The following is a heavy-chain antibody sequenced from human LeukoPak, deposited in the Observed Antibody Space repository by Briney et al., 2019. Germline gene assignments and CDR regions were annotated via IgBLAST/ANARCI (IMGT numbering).Heavy chain of an antibody. CDR1: GGSISSYY. CDR3: ARWWLVGEAFDI. D-gene: IGHD6-19*01. J-gene: IGHJ3*02. Sequence: SETLSLTCTASGGSISSYYWSWIRQPPGKGLEWIGNIYYSGSTNYNPSLKSRVTISVDTSKNQFPLKLSSVTAADTAVYYCARWWLVGEAFDIWGQGTMVTVSS. V-gene: IGHV4-59*01. CDR2: IYYSGST.